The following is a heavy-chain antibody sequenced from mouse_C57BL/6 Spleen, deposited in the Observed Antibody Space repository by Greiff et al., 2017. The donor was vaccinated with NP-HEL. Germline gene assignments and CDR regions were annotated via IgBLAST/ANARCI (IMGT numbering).Heavy chain of an antibody. CDR1: GYTFTDHI. CDR2: IDPNSGGT. D-gene: IGHD2-4*01. CDR3: ARHDYDGAWFAY. V-gene: IGHV1-72*01. J-gene: IGHJ3*01. Sequence: QVQLQQSGAELASPGASVTLSCKASGYTFTDHIMNWVKKRPGQGLEWIGRIDPNSGGTKYNEKFKSKATLTVDKPSSTAYMQLSSLTSEDSAVYYCARHDYDGAWFAYWGQGTLVTVSA.